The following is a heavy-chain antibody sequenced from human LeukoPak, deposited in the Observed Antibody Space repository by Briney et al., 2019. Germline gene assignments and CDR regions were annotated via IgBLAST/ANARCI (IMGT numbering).Heavy chain of an antibody. CDR3: TKVRNIEVADADY. CDR1: GFTFSNYG. J-gene: IGHJ4*02. CDR2: ISGSGDNT. D-gene: IGHD6-19*01. Sequence: GGSLRLSCAASGFTFSNYGMSWVRQAPGKGLEWVSVISGSGDNTHYADSVKGRFTISRDNSKNTVYLQMESLRADDTAVYYCTKVRNIEVADADYWGQGTLVTVSS. V-gene: IGHV3-23*01.